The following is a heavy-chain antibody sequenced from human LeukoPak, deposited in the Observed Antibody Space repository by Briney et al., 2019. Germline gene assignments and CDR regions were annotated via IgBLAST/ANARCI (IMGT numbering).Heavy chain of an antibody. CDR2: ISGSGVNT. CDR3: AKGSVPVVAMNAFEI. V-gene: IGHV3-23*01. D-gene: IGHD2-2*01. Sequence: GGSLRLSCAASGFTFSSYAMSWVRQAPGKGLEWVSVISGSGVNTYYADSVKGRFTISRDNSKNTLFLQMNSLRAEDTAVYYCAKGSVPVVAMNAFEIWGQGTMVTVSS. CDR1: GFTFSSYA. J-gene: IGHJ3*02.